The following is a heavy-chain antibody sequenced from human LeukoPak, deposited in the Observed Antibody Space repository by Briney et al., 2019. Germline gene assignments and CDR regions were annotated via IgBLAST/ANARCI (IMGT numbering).Heavy chain of an antibody. Sequence: ASVKVSCKVSGYTLTELSMHWVRQAPGKGLEWMGGFEPEDGETIYAQKFQGRVTMTEDTSTDTAYMELSSLRSEDTAVYYCATDSRSPRYDILTGFDAFDIWGQGTMVTVSS. V-gene: IGHV1-24*01. CDR1: GYTLTELS. D-gene: IGHD3-9*01. CDR3: ATDSRSPRYDILTGFDAFDI. J-gene: IGHJ3*02. CDR2: FEPEDGET.